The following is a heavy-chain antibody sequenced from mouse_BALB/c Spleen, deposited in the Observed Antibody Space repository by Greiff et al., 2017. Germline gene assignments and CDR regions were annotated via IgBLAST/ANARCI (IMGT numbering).Heavy chain of an antibody. Sequence: GQLQQSGPELVRPGASVKMSCKASGYTFTSYWMHWVKQRPGQGLEWIGMIDPSNSETRLNQKFKGKATLTSDKSSSTAYMELSSLTSEDSAVYYCARERRGYAMDYWGQGTSVTVSS. CDR3: ARERRGYAMDY. CDR2: IDPSNSET. J-gene: IGHJ4*01. V-gene: IGHV1S127*01. CDR1: GYTFTSYW.